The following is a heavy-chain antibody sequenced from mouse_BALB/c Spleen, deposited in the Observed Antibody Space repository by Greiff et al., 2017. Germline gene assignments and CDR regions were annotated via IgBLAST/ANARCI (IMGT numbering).Heavy chain of an antibody. CDR3: ARGLIYYYGSSYFDY. J-gene: IGHJ2*01. Sequence: EVQRVESGGGLVKPGGSLKLSCAASGFTFSDYYMYWVRQTPEKRLEWVATISDGGSYTYYPDSVKGRFTISRDNAKNILYLQMSSLRSEDTAMYYCARGLIYYYGSSYFDYWGQGTTLTVSS. CDR2: ISDGGSYT. CDR1: GFTFSDYY. D-gene: IGHD1-1*01. V-gene: IGHV5-4*02.